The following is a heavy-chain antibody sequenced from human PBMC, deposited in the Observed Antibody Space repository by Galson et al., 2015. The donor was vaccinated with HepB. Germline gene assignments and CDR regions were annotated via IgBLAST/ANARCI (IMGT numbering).Heavy chain of an antibody. Sequence: SVKVSCKASGYTFTSYGTSWVRQAPGQGLEWMGGIIPIFGTANYAQKFQGRVTITADESTSTAYMELSSLRSEDTAVYYCARAGYYGDYNPWGQGTLVTVSS. D-gene: IGHD4-17*01. CDR3: ARAGYYGDYNP. V-gene: IGHV1-69*13. J-gene: IGHJ5*02. CDR2: IIPIFGTA. CDR1: GYTFTSYG.